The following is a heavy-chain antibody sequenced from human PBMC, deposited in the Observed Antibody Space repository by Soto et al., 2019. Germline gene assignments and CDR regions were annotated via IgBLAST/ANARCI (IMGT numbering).Heavy chain of an antibody. CDR1: GFTFSSYA. Sequence: GGSLRLSCAASGFTFSSYAMSWVRQAPGKGLEWVSAISGSGGSTYYADSVKGRFTISRDNSKNTLYLQMNSLRAEDTAVYYCAKRGPSSIAARPDPDYWGQGTLVTVSS. CDR2: ISGSGGST. J-gene: IGHJ4*02. CDR3: AKRGPSSIAARPDPDY. V-gene: IGHV3-23*01. D-gene: IGHD6-6*01.